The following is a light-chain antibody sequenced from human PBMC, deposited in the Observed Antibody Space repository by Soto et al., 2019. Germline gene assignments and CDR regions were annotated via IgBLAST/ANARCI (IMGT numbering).Light chain of an antibody. CDR1: QSVSSY. Sequence: EIVLTQSPATLSLSPGERATLSCRASQSVSSYLAWYQQKPGQAPRLLIYDASNRATGIPARFSGSGSGTDFTLTISSLEPEDFAVYYCHQRQYWPPITFGQGTRLEI. V-gene: IGKV3-11*01. CDR2: DAS. CDR3: HQRQYWPPIT. J-gene: IGKJ5*01.